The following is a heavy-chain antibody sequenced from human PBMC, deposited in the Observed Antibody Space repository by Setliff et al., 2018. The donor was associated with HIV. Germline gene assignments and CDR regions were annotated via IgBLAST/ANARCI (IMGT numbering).Heavy chain of an antibody. CDR2: IYFNGNT. CDR1: GGFITNDGYY. D-gene: IGHD5-18*01. Sequence: PSETLSLTCTVSGGFITNDGYYWTWIRHRPGKGLEWIGYIYFNGNTNYNPSLKSRVTLSVDTSKNQFSLKVTSVTAADTAVYYCAREIQFSATTYYYYYMDDWGRGTTVTVSS. V-gene: IGHV4-61*08. CDR3: AREIQFSATTYYYYYMDD. J-gene: IGHJ6*03.